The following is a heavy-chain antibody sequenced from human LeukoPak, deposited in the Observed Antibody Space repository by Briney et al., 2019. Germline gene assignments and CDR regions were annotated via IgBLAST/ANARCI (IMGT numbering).Heavy chain of an antibody. V-gene: IGHV4-61*02. Sequence: SETLSLTCTVSGGSISSSSSYCNWIRQPAGKGLEWIGRIYTSGSTNYNPSLKSRVNISADTSKNQFSLNLDSVTAADTAVYYCARSWAGMYYPFYYFDYWGQGTLVSVSS. CDR1: GGSISSSSSY. CDR3: ARSWAGMYYPFYYFDY. J-gene: IGHJ4*02. D-gene: IGHD1-26*01. CDR2: IYTSGST.